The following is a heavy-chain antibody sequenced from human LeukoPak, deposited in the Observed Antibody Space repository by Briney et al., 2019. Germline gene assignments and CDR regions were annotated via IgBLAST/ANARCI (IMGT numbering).Heavy chain of an antibody. CDR1: GYTFTSYA. V-gene: IGHV1-3*01. D-gene: IGHD3-10*01. CDR2: INAGNGNT. CDR3: ARDYRGVPFDY. Sequence: ASVKVSCKASGYTFTSYAMHWVRQAPGQRLEWMGWINAGNGNTKYSQKFQGRVTMTRNTSISTAYMELSSLRSEDTAVYYCARDYRGVPFDYWGQGTLVTVSS. J-gene: IGHJ4*02.